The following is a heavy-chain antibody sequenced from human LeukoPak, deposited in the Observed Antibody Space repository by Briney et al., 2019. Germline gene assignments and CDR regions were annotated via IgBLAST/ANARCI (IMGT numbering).Heavy chain of an antibody. CDR3: ARGTGGNWFDP. Sequence: ASVKVSCKASGYTFTSYYMHWVRQAPGQGLEWMGKINPGDGTTNYAQRLQGRVTMTRDTSTSTVYMELSSLRFEDTAVYYCARGTGGNWFDPWGQGTLVTVSS. CDR1: GYTFTSYY. D-gene: IGHD1-1*01. CDR2: INPGDGTT. V-gene: IGHV1-46*04. J-gene: IGHJ5*02.